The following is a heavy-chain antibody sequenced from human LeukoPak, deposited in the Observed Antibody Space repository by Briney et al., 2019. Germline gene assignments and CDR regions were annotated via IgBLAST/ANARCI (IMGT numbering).Heavy chain of an antibody. V-gene: IGHV1-2*02. D-gene: IGHD6-19*01. J-gene: IGHJ4*02. CDR1: GYTFTGYY. CDR3: ARDLSPAAVDRFFDY. CDR2: INPNSGGT. Sequence: GASVKVSCKASGYTFTGYYMHWVRQAPGQGLEWMGWINPNSGGTNYAQKFQGRVTMTRDTSISTAYMELSRLRSDDTAVYYCARDLSPAAVDRFFDYWGQGTLATVSS.